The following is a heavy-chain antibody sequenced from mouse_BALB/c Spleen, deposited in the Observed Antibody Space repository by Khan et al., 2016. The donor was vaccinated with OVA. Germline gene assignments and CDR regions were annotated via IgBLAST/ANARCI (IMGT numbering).Heavy chain of an antibody. Sequence: QVQLQQSGPELVRPGVSVKISCKGPDYTFTDYPMHWVRQSHVKSLEWIGAVSTSYGNTNYNQKFKGKAIMTVDRSSSTAYMELARLTSDDSAIYYCVRDDGYSLFAYWGQGTLVTVSA. J-gene: IGHJ3*01. D-gene: IGHD2-3*01. V-gene: IGHV1S137*01. CDR2: VSTSYGNT. CDR3: VRDDGYSLFAY. CDR1: DYTFTDYP.